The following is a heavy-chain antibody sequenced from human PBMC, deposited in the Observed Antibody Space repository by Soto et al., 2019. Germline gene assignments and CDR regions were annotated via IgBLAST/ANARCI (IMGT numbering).Heavy chain of an antibody. CDR1: GFSFSAHW. D-gene: IGHD3-16*01. CDR2: IKYDGSSA. J-gene: IGHJ6*02. Sequence: EVQLVESGGGLVQPGGSLRLSCAASGFSFSAHWMHWVRQAPGKGPVWVSRIKYDGSSADYVDSVKGRFTISRDNAKGMLYLKMNSRRAEATAVYYWASLRGSPSGSSHYGMDIWGHGTTVIVSS. V-gene: IGHV3-74*01. CDR3: ASLRGSPSGSSHYGMDI.